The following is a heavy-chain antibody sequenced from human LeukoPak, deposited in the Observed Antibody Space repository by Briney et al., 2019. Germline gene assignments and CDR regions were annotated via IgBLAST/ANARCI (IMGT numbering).Heavy chain of an antibody. Sequence: GGTLRLSCAASGFTFSSYDMSWIRQAPGKGLEWVSYISSSGNTTYNADSVKGRFSITRDNAKNSLYLQMNSLRAEDTAVYYCARDGGSAWFLDYWGQGTLVTVSS. D-gene: IGHD6-19*01. J-gene: IGHJ4*02. CDR3: ARDGGSAWFLDY. CDR1: GFTFSSYD. CDR2: ISSSGNTT. V-gene: IGHV3-11*04.